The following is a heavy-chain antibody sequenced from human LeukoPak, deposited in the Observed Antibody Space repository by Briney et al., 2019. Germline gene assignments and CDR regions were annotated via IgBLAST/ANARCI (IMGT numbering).Heavy chain of an antibody. D-gene: IGHD1-1*01. CDR1: GGSITNSY. CDR3: ARDPLSTNDFDI. V-gene: IGHV4-59*01. Sequence: SETLSLTCTVSGGSITNSYWNWIRQSPGKGLEWIGYINYSGSTNYNPSLKSRVTISVDTSKNQFSLKLSSVTAADAAVYFCARDPLSTNDFDIWGQGTMVTVSS. CDR2: INYSGST. J-gene: IGHJ3*02.